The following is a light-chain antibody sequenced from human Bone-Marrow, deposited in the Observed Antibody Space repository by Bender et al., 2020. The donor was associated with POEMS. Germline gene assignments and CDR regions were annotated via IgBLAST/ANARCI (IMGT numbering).Light chain of an antibody. CDR3: SSYAGSYNSL. CDR1: SSDVGGYDY. J-gene: IGLJ3*02. Sequence: QSALTQPPSASGSPGQSVTISCTGTSSDVGGYDYVSWYQQYPGKAPKLIVYDVSRAPSGVSDRFSGSKSGNTASLTVSGLQAEDEAHYYCSSYAGSYNSLFGGGTKLTVL. V-gene: IGLV2-8*01. CDR2: DVS.